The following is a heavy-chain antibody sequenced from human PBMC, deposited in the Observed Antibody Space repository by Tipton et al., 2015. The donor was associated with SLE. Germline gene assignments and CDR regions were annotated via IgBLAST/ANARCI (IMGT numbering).Heavy chain of an antibody. CDR3: ARGGLSGSYWRFFDY. J-gene: IGHJ4*02. D-gene: IGHD1-26*01. V-gene: IGHV3-53*05. CDR1: GFSVSSNY. Sequence: SLRLSCAASGFSVSSNYMTWVRQAPGKGLEWVSIIFGNDRTYYADSVKGRFTISRDSSTNTLFLQMNSLRTEDTAVYYCARGGLSGSYWRFFDYWGQGTLVTVSS. CDR2: IFGNDRT.